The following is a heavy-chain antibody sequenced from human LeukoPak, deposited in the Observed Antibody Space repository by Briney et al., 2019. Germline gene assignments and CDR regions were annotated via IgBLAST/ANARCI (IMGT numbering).Heavy chain of an antibody. J-gene: IGHJ4*02. Sequence: SETLSLTCSVSGGSISCYHWSWIRQPPGKGLEWIVHIYYRGSSGRTFYKASLQSRVTISVDTSKNQFSLNLSSMTAADSAVYYCARGGYYFDYWGQGTLVTVSS. CDR3: ARGGYYFDY. V-gene: IGHV4-59*01. D-gene: IGHD5-12*01. CDR1: GGSISCYH. CDR2: IYYRGSSGRT.